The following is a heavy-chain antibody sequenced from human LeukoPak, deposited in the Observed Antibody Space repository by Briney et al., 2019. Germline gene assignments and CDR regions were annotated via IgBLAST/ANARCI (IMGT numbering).Heavy chain of an antibody. CDR1: GYTFTSYY. CDR2: INPSGGST. V-gene: IGHV1-46*01. D-gene: IGHD5-18*01. J-gene: IGHJ4*02. Sequence: ASVKVSCKASGYTFTSYYMHWVRQAPGQGLEWMGIINPSGGSTSYAQKFQGRVTMTRDTSTSTVYMELSSLRSEDTAVYYCARVAQLWLRVWEYYFDYWGQGTLVTVSS. CDR3: ARVAQLWLRVWEYYFDY.